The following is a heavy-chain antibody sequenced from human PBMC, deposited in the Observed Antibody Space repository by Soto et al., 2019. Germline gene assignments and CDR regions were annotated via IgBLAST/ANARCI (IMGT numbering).Heavy chain of an antibody. CDR3: ARPPAGVGATTIYFDY. CDR1: GFTFSSYG. D-gene: IGHD1-26*01. CDR2: IWYDGSKK. J-gene: IGHJ4*02. V-gene: IGHV3-33*01. Sequence: QVQLVESGGGVVQPGRSLRLSCAASGFTFSSYGMHWVRQAPGKGLEWVAVIWYDGSKKYYADSVKGRFTISRDNSKNTRYLQMNRLRAEDTAVYYCARPPAGVGATTIYFDYWCQGTLVTVSS.